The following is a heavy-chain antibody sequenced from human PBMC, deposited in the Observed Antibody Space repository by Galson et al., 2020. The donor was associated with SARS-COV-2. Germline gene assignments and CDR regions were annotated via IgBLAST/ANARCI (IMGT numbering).Heavy chain of an antibody. D-gene: IGHD6-13*01. CDR1: GYPFMGYY. Sequence: ASVKVSCEASGYPFMGYYIHWVRQAPGQGLEWMGWINPNRGNTKYAQKFQGWVTMTSDTSINTVYMELSRLRSNDTAVYYCARDRGWSGSWNLHDAFDYWGQGTMVTVSS. CDR3: ARDRGWSGSWNLHDAFDY. J-gene: IGHJ3*01. CDR2: INPNRGNT. V-gene: IGHV1-2*04.